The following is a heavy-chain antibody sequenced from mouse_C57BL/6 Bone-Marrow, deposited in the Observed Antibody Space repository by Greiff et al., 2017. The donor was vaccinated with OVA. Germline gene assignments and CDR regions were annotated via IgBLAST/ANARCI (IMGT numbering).Heavy chain of an antibody. V-gene: IGHV7-1*01. CDR3: ARVIYYSAMDY. CDR2: SRNKANDYTT. CDR1: GFTFSDFY. Sequence: EVKVVESGGGLVQSGRSLRLSCATSGFTFSDFYMEWVRQAPGKGLEWIAASRNKANDYTTEYSASVKGRFIVSRDTSLSILYLQMNALRAEDTAIYYCARVIYYSAMDYWGQGTSVTVSS. J-gene: IGHJ4*01. D-gene: IGHD2-12*01.